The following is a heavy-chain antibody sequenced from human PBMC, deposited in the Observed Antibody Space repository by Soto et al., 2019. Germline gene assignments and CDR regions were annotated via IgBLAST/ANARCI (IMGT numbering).Heavy chain of an antibody. CDR3: ARGDTMTSYQH. CDR2: IYYSGST. D-gene: IGHD3-22*01. V-gene: IGHV4-31*02. Sequence: PSETLSLTCTVSGGSISSGGYYWSWIRQHPGKGLEWIGYIYYSGSTYYNPSLKSRVTISVDTSKNQFSLKLSSVTAADTAVYYCARGDTMTSYQHWGQGTLVTVSS. CDR1: GGSISSGGYY. J-gene: IGHJ1*01.